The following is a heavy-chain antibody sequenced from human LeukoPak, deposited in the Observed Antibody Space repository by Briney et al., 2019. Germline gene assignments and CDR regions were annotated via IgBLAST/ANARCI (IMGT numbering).Heavy chain of an antibody. CDR2: IKQDGSEK. J-gene: IGHJ5*02. CDR1: GFTFSNYW. V-gene: IGHV3-7*05. D-gene: IGHD5-24*01. CDR3: ARASDPWLQLT. Sequence: GGSLRLSCAASGFTFSNYWIIWVRQAPGKGLEWVGNIKQDGSEKRYADSVRGRFTISRDNAQTSLYLQMNSLRAEDTAVYYCARASDPWLQLTWGQGTLVTVSS.